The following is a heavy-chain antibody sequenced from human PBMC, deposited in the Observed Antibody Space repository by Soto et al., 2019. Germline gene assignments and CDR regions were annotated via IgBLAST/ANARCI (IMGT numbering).Heavy chain of an antibody. CDR1: GGSLNSGSYY. CDR3: ARDSSGRHDY. D-gene: IGHD3-22*01. CDR2: IYHSGTT. V-gene: IGHV4-61*01. J-gene: IGHJ4*02. Sequence: PSETLSLTCTVSGGSLNSGSYYWTWIRQPPGKGLEWIGYIYHSGTTNYNASFKSRVTISVDTSRNQFFLKLNSMTAADTAVYYCARDSSGRHDYWGQGTLGTVSS.